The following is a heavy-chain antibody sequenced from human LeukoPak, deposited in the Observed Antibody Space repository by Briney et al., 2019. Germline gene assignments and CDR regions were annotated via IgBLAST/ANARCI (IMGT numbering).Heavy chain of an antibody. J-gene: IGHJ6*03. Sequence: GASVKVSYKASGYTFTGYYMHWVRQAPGQGLEWMGWINPNSGGTNYAQKFQGRVTMTRDTSISTAYMELSRLRSDDTAVYYCARGGYSSSWYGGAIYYYYMDVWGKGTTVTVSS. CDR2: INPNSGGT. CDR1: GYTFTGYY. D-gene: IGHD6-13*01. V-gene: IGHV1-2*02. CDR3: ARGGYSSSWYGGAIYYYYMDV.